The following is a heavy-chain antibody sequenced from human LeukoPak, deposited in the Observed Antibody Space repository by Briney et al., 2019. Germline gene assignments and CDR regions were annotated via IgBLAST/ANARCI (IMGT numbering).Heavy chain of an antibody. CDR3: ASENYYDKSGYYFDY. J-gene: IGHJ4*02. Sequence: GGSLRLSCAASGFTFSSYAMSWARQAPGKGLEWVSAISGSGGSTYYADSVKGRFTISRDNSKNTLYLQMNSLRAEDTAVYYCASENYYDKSGYYFDYWGQGTLVTVSS. D-gene: IGHD3-22*01. CDR2: ISGSGGST. CDR1: GFTFSSYA. V-gene: IGHV3-23*01.